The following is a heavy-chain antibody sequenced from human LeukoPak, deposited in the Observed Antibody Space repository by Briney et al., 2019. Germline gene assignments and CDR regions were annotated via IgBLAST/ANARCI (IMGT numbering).Heavy chain of an antibody. V-gene: IGHV4-38-2*02. Sequence: PSETLSLTCTVSGFSISSGYYWGWIRQPPGKGLEWIGSIYHSGNTYYNPSLKSRLTISIDTSKNPFSLTLSSVTAADTAVYYCARAELDYGGNSPPDYFDYWGQGTLVTVSS. J-gene: IGHJ4*02. CDR3: ARAELDYGGNSPPDYFDY. CDR1: GFSISSGYY. CDR2: IYHSGNT. D-gene: IGHD4-23*01.